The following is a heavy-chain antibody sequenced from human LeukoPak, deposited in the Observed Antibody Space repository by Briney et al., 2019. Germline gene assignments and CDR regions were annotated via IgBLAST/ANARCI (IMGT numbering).Heavy chain of an antibody. CDR1: GFTFDDYA. CDR2: ISWNSGSI. V-gene: IGHV3-9*01. CDR3: AKDGIAVAGNDYYYYYMDV. J-gene: IGHJ6*03. D-gene: IGHD6-19*01. Sequence: GRSLRLSCAASGFTFDDYAMHWVRQAPGKGLEWVSGISWNSGSIGYADSVKGRFTISRDNAKNSLYLQMNSLRAEDTALYYCAKDGIAVAGNDYYYYYMDVWGKGTTVTVSS.